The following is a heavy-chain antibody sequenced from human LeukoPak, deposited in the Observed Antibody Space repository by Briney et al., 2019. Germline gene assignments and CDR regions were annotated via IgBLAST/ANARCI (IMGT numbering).Heavy chain of an antibody. CDR2: IIPILGIA. V-gene: IGHV1-69*04. CDR3: AREIPLLRYFGY. D-gene: IGHD3-9*01. CDR1: GGTFSSYA. J-gene: IGHJ4*02. Sequence: GASVKVSCKASGGTFSSYAISWVRQAPGQGLEWMGRIIPILGIANYAQKFQGRVTITADKSTSTAYMELSSLRSEDTAVYYCAREIPLLRYFGYWGQGTLVTVSS.